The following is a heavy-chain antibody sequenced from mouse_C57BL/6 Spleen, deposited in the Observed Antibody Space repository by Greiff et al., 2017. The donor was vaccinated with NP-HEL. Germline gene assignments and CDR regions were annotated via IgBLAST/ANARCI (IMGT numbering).Heavy chain of an antibody. D-gene: IGHD1-1*02. CDR1: CYTFTSYW. J-gene: IGHJ4*01. CDR3: ARRGVVAPSYALDY. CDR2: IDPSDSET. Sequence: QVQLQQPGAELVRPGSSVKLSCKASCYTFTSYWMHWVKQRPIQGLEWSGNIDPSDSETHYNQKFKDKATLTVDKSSSTAYMQLSSLTSDDSAVYYCARRGVVAPSYALDYGGKGTSVTVSS. V-gene: IGHV1-52*01.